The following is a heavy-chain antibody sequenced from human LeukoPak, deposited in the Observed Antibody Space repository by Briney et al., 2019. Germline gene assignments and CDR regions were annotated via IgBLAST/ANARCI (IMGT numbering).Heavy chain of an antibody. CDR1: GGTFSSYA. V-gene: IGHV1-69*05. CDR3: ARGSTRLYEAAIDY. J-gene: IGHJ4*02. D-gene: IGHD6-13*01. CDR2: IIPIFGTA. Sequence: ASVKVSCKASGGTFSSYAISWVRQAPGQGLEWMGGIIPIFGTANYAQKFQGRVTMTRNTSISTAYMELSSLRSEDTAVYYCARGSTRLYEAAIDYWGQGTLVTVSS.